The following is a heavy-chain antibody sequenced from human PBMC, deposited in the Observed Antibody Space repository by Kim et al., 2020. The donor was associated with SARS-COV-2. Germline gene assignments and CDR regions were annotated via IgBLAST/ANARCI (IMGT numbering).Heavy chain of an antibody. D-gene: IGHD6-13*01. V-gene: IGHV5-10-1*01. J-gene: IGHJ5*02. CDR3: ARHSDSSSWTWFDP. Sequence: SPSFQGHVTISADKSISTAYLQWSSLKASDTAMYYCARHSDSSSWTWFDPWGQGTLVTVSS.